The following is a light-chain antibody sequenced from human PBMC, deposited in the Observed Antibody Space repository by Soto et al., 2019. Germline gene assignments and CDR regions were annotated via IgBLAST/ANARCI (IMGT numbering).Light chain of an antibody. CDR1: QSISRW. Sequence: RMTQSASTLSASLGNRVTLSCRASQSISRWLAWYQQKPGKAPTLLIYHASTLESGVPSRFSGSASETEFTLTISSLMPDDVATYYCQQYNTYLSFGQGTKVDIK. V-gene: IGKV1-5*01. J-gene: IGKJ1*01. CDR3: QQYNTYLS. CDR2: HAS.